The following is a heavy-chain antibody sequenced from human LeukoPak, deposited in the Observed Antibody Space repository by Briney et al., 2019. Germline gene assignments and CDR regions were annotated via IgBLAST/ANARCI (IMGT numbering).Heavy chain of an antibody. V-gene: IGHV4-4*02. Sequence: PSGTLSLTCAVSGDSISSSNWWSWVRQPPGKGLEWIGAIYHSGSTNYNPSLKSRVTISVDKSKNQFSLKLSSVTAADTAVYYCARDPATVTTFFDYWGQGTLVTVSS. J-gene: IGHJ4*02. CDR3: ARDPATVTTFFDY. CDR1: GDSISSSNW. D-gene: IGHD4-17*01. CDR2: IYHSGST.